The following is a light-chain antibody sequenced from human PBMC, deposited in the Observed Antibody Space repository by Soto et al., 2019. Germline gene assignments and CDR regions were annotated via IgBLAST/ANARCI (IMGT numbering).Light chain of an antibody. Sequence: DIQVTQSPSSLSASVGDRVTITCQASQGITNYLNWYQQKPGKAPKLLIYGASNLETGVPPRFSGSGSGTDFTFTISSLQAEDIATYFCQQYDSVFTFGQGTRLEI. CDR3: QQYDSVFT. CDR2: GAS. CDR1: QGITNY. J-gene: IGKJ5*01. V-gene: IGKV1-33*01.